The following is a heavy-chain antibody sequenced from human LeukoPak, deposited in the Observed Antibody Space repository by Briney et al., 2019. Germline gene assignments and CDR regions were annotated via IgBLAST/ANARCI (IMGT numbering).Heavy chain of an antibody. V-gene: IGHV1-46*01. CDR3: ARGEVGALRY. Sequence: RASVKVSCKASGYTFTSYDINWVRQATGQGLEWMGIINPSGGSTSYAQKFQGRVTMTRDTSTSTVYMELSSLRSEDTAVYYCARGEVGALRYWGQGTLVTVSS. D-gene: IGHD1-26*01. J-gene: IGHJ4*02. CDR2: INPSGGST. CDR1: GYTFTSYD.